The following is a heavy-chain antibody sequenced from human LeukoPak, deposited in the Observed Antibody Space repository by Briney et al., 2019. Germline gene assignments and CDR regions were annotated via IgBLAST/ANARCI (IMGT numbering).Heavy chain of an antibody. D-gene: IGHD3-16*01. Sequence: GGSLRLSCAASGFTVSSNYMSWVRQAPGKGLEWVSVIYSGGSTYYADSVKGRFTISRDNSKNTLYLQMNSLRAEDTAVYCCARGGSIAYFDYWGQGTLVTVSS. J-gene: IGHJ4*02. CDR3: ARGGSIAYFDY. V-gene: IGHV3-66*02. CDR1: GFTVSSNY. CDR2: IYSGGST.